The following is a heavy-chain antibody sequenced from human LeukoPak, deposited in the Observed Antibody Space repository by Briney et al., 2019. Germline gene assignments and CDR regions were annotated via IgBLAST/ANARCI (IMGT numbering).Heavy chain of an antibody. J-gene: IGHJ4*02. D-gene: IGHD1-26*01. CDR1: GGTFSSYT. CDR3: ARVGGARVD. V-gene: IGHV1-69*02. CDR2: IIPILGIA. Sequence: SVKVSCKASGGTFSSYTISWVRQAPGQGLEWMGRIIPILGIANYAQEFQGRVTITADKSTSTAYRELSSLRSEDTAVYYCARVGGARVDWGQGTLVTVSS.